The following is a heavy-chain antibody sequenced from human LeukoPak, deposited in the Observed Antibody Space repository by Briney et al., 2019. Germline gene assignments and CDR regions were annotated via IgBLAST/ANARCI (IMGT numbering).Heavy chain of an antibody. CDR3: ARVIAAACTDY. J-gene: IGHJ4*02. V-gene: IGHV4-34*01. CDR2: INHSGST. CDR1: GGSFSGYY. D-gene: IGHD6-13*01. Sequence: SETLSLTCAVYGGSFSGYYWGWIRQPPGKGLEWIVEINHSGSTNYNPSLKSRVTISVDTSKNQFSLKLSSVTAADTAVYYCARVIAAACTDYWGQGTLVTVSS.